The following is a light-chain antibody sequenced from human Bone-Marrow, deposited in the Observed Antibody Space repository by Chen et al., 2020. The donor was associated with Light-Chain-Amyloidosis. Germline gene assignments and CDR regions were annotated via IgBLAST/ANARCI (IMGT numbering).Light chain of an antibody. V-gene: IGKV1-39*01. CDR2: AAS. CDR3: QQSYSTIT. Sequence: DIQMTQSPSSLSASVGDRVTITCRANQSISSYLNWYQQKPGKAPKLLIYAASSLQSGVPSRFSGSGSGTDFTLTISSLQPEDFATYYCQQSYSTITFGQGTRLEIK. J-gene: IGKJ5*01. CDR1: QSISSY.